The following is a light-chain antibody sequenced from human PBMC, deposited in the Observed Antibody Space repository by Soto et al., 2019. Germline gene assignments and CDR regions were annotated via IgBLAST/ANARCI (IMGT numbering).Light chain of an antibody. Sequence: DIQMTQSPSTLSASVGDRVTITCRASQSVTNWLAWYQQKAGKAPKLLIYDASSLESGVPSRFSGSGSGTEFVFTINSLQPDDFATYYCQHYYSYPYTFGQGTKLEI. V-gene: IGKV1-5*01. CDR2: DAS. J-gene: IGKJ2*01. CDR3: QHYYSYPYT. CDR1: QSVTNW.